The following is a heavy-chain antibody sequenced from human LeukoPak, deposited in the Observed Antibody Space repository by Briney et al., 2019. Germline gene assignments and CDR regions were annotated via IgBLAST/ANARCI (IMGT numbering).Heavy chain of an antibody. CDR2: ISSSSSYI. CDR3: AKYQGYCSSTSCPGMFDY. CDR1: GFTFSSYN. J-gene: IGHJ4*02. D-gene: IGHD2-2*01. Sequence: PGGSLRLSCAASGFTFSSYNMNWVRQAPGKGLEWVSSISSSSSYIYYADSVKGRFTISRDNSKNTLYLQMNSLRAEDTAVYYCAKYQGYCSSTSCPGMFDYWGQGTLVTVSS. V-gene: IGHV3-21*04.